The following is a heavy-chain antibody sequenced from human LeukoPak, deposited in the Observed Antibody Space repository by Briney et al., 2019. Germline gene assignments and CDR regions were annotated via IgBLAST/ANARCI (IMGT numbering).Heavy chain of an antibody. CDR1: GWTFSRYV. Sequence: PGGSLRLSCAGSGWTFSRYVMSWVGQAPGKGGEGVSGISGSGGSTYYAHSLKGLFTISRDNSKHTLYLQMNSLRAEDTAVYYCARVPCDTTRCHWDNWFDPWGQGTLVTVSS. CDR2: ISGSGGST. CDR3: ARVPCDTTRCHWDNWFDP. J-gene: IGHJ5*02. V-gene: IGHV3-23*01. D-gene: IGHD2-2*01.